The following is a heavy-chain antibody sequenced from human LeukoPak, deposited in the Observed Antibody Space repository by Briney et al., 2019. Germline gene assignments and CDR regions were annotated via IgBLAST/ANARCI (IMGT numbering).Heavy chain of an antibody. CDR3: ARGDGYNLKGYYFDY. Sequence: GGSLRLSCAASGFTFSNYALNWARQAPGKGLEWVSSISSSSGYIYYADSVKGRFTISRDNAKNSLYLQMNSLRAEDTAVYYCARGDGYNLKGYYFDYWGQGTLVTVSS. CDR1: GFTFSNYA. V-gene: IGHV3-21*01. D-gene: IGHD5-24*01. CDR2: ISSSSGYI. J-gene: IGHJ4*02.